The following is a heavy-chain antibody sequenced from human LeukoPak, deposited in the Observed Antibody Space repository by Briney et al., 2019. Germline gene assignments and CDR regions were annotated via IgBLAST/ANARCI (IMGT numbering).Heavy chain of an antibody. V-gene: IGHV4-59*04. D-gene: IGHD4-23*01. CDR1: GGSISSYY. CDR3: ARTYGNTHRTAFDY. Sequence: SETLSLTCTVSGGSISSYYWSWIRQPPGKGLEWIGYIYYSGSIYYNPSLKSRVTMSVDTSKNQFSLKLSSVTAVDTAVYYCARTYGNTHRTAFDYWGQGTLVTVSS. J-gene: IGHJ4*02. CDR2: IYYSGSI.